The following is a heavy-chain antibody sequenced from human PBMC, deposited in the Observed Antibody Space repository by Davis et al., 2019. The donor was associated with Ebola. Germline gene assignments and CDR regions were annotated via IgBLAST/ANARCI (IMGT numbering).Heavy chain of an antibody. Sequence: MPGGSLRLSCAVYGGSFSGYYWGWIRQPPGKGLEWIGEINHSGSTNYNPSLKSRVTISVDTSKNQFSLKLSSVTAADTAVYYCARSVGQWLRPFDYWGQGTLVTVSS. CDR3: ARSVGQWLRPFDY. CDR1: GGSFSGYY. J-gene: IGHJ4*02. CDR2: INHSGST. D-gene: IGHD5-12*01. V-gene: IGHV4-34*01.